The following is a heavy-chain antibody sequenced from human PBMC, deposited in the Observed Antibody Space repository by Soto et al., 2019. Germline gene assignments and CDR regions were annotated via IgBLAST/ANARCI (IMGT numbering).Heavy chain of an antibody. J-gene: IGHJ6*02. V-gene: IGHV1-18*01. Sequence: QVQLEQSGDEVKKPGASVKVSCKASGYIFVNYGIAWVRQAPGQGLEWLGWISPYTGNTYYATKVQGRLTLTTDTXPCYAFMDLGRLPAADTAVYYFALVYLYVTPTPQDVWGQGTTVTVSS. CDR3: ALVYLYVTPTPQDV. CDR1: GYIFVNYG. D-gene: IGHD2-8*01. CDR2: ISPYTGNT.